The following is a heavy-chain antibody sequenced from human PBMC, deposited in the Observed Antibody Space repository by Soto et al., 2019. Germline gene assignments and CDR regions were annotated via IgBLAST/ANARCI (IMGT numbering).Heavy chain of an antibody. Sequence: LSLTCTVSGGSISSGGYYWSWIRQHPGKGLEWIGYIYYSGSTYYNPSLKSRVTISVDTSKNQFSLKLSSVTAADTAVYYCARDGDYGGNSDYYYGMDVWGQGTTVTVS. V-gene: IGHV4-31*03. J-gene: IGHJ6*02. CDR1: GGSISSGGYY. CDR3: ARDGDYGGNSDYYYGMDV. CDR2: IYYSGST. D-gene: IGHD4-17*01.